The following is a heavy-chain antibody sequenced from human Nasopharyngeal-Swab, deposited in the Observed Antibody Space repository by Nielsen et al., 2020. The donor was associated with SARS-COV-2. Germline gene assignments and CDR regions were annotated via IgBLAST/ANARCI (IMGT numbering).Heavy chain of an antibody. CDR2: IKQDGSEK. V-gene: IGHV3-7*01. Sequence: WIRQPPGKGLEWVANIKQDGSEKYYVDSVKGRFTISRDNAKNSLYLQMNSLRAEDMAVYYCARRRLRLSYYYYGMDVWGQGTTVTVSS. J-gene: IGHJ6*02. D-gene: IGHD4-17*01. CDR3: ARRRLRLSYYYYGMDV.